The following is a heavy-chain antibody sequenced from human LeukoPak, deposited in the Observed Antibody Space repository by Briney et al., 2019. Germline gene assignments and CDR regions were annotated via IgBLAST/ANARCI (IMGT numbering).Heavy chain of an antibody. J-gene: IGHJ4*02. CDR1: GFTLSNYE. CDR2: INSGGTTT. V-gene: IGHV3-48*03. CDR3: ARHTYSGGKFDC. D-gene: IGHD5-12*01. Sequence: GGSLRLSCTAPGFTLSNYEMKWVRQAPGKGLEWISYINSGGTTTYYADSVKGRFTISRDSAKNSLYLQMNSLRAEDTAVYYCARHTYSGGKFDCWGQGTLVTVS.